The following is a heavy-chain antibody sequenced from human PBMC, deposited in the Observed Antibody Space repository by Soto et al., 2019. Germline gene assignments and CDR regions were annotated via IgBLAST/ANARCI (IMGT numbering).Heavy chain of an antibody. D-gene: IGHD3-22*01. CDR3: AKDDSDFSYYWSAFDH. V-gene: IGHV3-30*18. CDR1: GFSFSNYG. CDR2: ISYDGSTP. J-gene: IGHJ4*02. Sequence: QVQLVESGGGVVQPGRSLRLSCAASGFSFSNYGIHWVRQAPGEGLEWVAFISYDGSTPYYGDSVTRRFSISRDNSHKTVFLQMISLRADDPAVYYCAKDDSDFSYYWSAFDHWGQGTLVTVSS.